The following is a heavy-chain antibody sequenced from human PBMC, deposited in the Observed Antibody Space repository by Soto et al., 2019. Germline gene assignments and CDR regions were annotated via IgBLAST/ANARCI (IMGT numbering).Heavy chain of an antibody. Sequence: ASGKGSCKASGYTFTSYGISWVRQAPGQGLEWMGWISAYNGNTNYAQKLQGRVTMTTDTSTSTAYMELRSLRSDDTAVYYCASLIAVAGHESAFDIWRQGTMVTVS. V-gene: IGHV1-18*01. CDR3: ASLIAVAGHESAFDI. D-gene: IGHD6-19*01. J-gene: IGHJ3*02. CDR2: ISAYNGNT. CDR1: GYTFTSYG.